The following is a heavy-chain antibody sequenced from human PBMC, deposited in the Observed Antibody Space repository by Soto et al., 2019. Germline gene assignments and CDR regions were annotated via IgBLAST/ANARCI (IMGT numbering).Heavy chain of an antibody. CDR1: GFTFTAYY. Sequence: ASVKVSCKASGFTFTAYYRHSVRQAPGQGPEWMGWINPNTGGTKYAQKFQGWVTMTRDTSISTAYMEVPRLKSDDTAVYYCARDGGSWPSNWFECSGQGTLLTLCS. D-gene: IGHD3-3*01. CDR2: INPNTGGT. V-gene: IGHV1-2*04. J-gene: IGHJ5*01. CDR3: ARDGGSWPSNWFEC.